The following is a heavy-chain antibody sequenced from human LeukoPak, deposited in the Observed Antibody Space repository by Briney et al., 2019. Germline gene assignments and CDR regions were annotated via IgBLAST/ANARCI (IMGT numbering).Heavy chain of an antibody. Sequence: ASVKVSCKASGGTFSSYAISWVRQAPGQGLEWMGRIIPILGIANYAQKFQGRVTITADKSTSTAYMELSSLRSEDTAVYYCARGGPGRSYYYDSSGCWGQGTLVTVYS. V-gene: IGHV1-69*04. CDR1: GGTFSSYA. D-gene: IGHD3-22*01. J-gene: IGHJ4*02. CDR3: ARGGPGRSYYYDSSGC. CDR2: IIPILGIA.